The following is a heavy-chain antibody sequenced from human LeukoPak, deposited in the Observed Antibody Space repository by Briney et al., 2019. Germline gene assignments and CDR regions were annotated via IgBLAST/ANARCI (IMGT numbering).Heavy chain of an antibody. Sequence: SVSLSCKASGYSFTIYYMHGVPDAPGQGRERRGVINPSGVSTTYAQKFQGRVNMTKDMSPSTVYRERSRLSSEDMAVYYCARNGLRFSGRLYF. D-gene: IGHD3-3*01. CDR2: INPSGVST. J-gene: IGHJ4*01. CDR3: ARNGLRFSGRLYF. CDR1: GYSFTIYY. V-gene: IGHV1-46*01.